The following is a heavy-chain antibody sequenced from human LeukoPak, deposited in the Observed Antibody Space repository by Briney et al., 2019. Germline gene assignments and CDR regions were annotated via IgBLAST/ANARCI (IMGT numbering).Heavy chain of an antibody. V-gene: IGHV3-30*04. CDR2: ISFDGSYK. Sequence: PGGSLRLSCTASGFTISGDAMHWVRQAPGKGLQWVAHISFDGSYKYYADSVKGRFTISRDNSKNTLYLQMNSLRTDDTALFYCARETLDALDLWGLGTLVTVSS. J-gene: IGHJ3*01. CDR1: GFTISGDA. CDR3: ARETLDALDL.